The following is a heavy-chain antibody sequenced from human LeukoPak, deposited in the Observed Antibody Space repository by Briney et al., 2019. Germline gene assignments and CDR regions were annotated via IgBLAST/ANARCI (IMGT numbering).Heavy chain of an antibody. Sequence: ASVKVSCKASGYTFTGYYMHWVRQAPGQGLEWVGWINPNSGGTNYAQKFQGRVTMTRDTSISTAYMELSRLRSDDTAVYYCARLSVTYYYFDYWGQGTLVTVSS. J-gene: IGHJ4*02. CDR1: GYTFTGYY. CDR3: ARLSVTYYYFDY. D-gene: IGHD4-17*01. V-gene: IGHV1-2*02. CDR2: INPNSGGT.